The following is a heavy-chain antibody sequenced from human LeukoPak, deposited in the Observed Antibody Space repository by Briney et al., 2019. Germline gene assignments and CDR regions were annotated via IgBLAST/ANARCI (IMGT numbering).Heavy chain of an antibody. Sequence: SETLSLTCTVSGGSISSYYWSWIRQPPGKGLEWIGYIYYSGSTNYNPSLKSRVTISVDTSKNQFSLKLSSVTAADTAVYYCARVAYCGSGSYAFDIWGQGTMVTVSS. D-gene: IGHD3-10*01. V-gene: IGHV4-59*01. CDR3: ARVAYCGSGSYAFDI. CDR1: GGSISSYY. J-gene: IGHJ3*02. CDR2: IYYSGST.